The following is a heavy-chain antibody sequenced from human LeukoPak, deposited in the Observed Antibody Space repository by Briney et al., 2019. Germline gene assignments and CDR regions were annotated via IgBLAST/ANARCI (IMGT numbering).Heavy chain of an antibody. CDR1: GFTFSSYS. Sequence: PGGSLRLSCAASGFTFSSYSMTWVRQAPGKGLEWVSSISSSSSYIYYADSVKGRFTISRDNAMNSLYLQMNSLRAEDTAVYYCARVARSRHFDYWGQGTLVTVSS. J-gene: IGHJ4*02. V-gene: IGHV3-21*01. CDR2: ISSSSSYI. D-gene: IGHD6-13*01. CDR3: ARVARSRHFDY.